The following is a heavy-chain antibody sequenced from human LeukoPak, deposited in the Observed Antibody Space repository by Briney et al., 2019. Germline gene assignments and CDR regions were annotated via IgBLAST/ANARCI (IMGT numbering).Heavy chain of an antibody. CDR3: ARSPRYCSSTSCQGGNWFDP. V-gene: IGHV3-11*03. CDR2: ISSSSSST. D-gene: IGHD2-2*01. CDR1: GFTFSDYY. J-gene: IGHJ5*02. Sequence: NSGGSLRLSCAASGFTFSDYYMSWIRQAPGKGLEWVSYISSSSSSTNYADSVKGRFTISRDNAKNSLYLQMNSLRAEDTAVYYCARSPRYCSSTSCQGGNWFDPWGQGTLVTVSS.